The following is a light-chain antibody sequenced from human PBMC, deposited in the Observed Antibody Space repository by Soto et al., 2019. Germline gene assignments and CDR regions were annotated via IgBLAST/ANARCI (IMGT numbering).Light chain of an antibody. CDR3: SSYTSSSTRYYV. Sequence: QSALTKPASVSGAPGQSITISCTGTSSDVGGYNYVSWYQQHPGKAPKLMIYDVSNRPSGVSNRFSGSKSGNTASLTISGLQAEDEADYYCSSYTSSSTRYYVFGTGTKVTVL. CDR2: DVS. V-gene: IGLV2-14*01. J-gene: IGLJ1*01. CDR1: SSDVGGYNY.